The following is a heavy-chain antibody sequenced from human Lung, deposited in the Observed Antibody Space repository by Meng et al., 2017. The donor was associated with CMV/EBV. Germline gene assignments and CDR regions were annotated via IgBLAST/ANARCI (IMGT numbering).Heavy chain of an antibody. V-gene: IGHV1-18*01. Sequence: FTDYGISCVRQAPGQGLEWVGWISPYDGDTNYARKLQGRVTMTTDTSTTTAYMELRSLRSDDTAVYYCARDLEYCGSTTCYEDCFDPWGQGTLVTVSS. CDR2: ISPYDGDT. D-gene: IGHD2-2*01. CDR3: ARDLEYCGSTTCYEDCFDP. J-gene: IGHJ5*02. CDR1: FTDYG.